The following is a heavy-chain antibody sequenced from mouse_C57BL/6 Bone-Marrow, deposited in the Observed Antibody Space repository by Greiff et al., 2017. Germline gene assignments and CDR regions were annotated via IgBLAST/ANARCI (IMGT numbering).Heavy chain of an antibody. Sequence: EVHLVESGPGLVKPSQSLSLTCSVTGYSITSGYYWNWIRQFPGNKLEWMGYISYDGSNNYNPSLKNRISITRDTSKNQFFLKLNSVTTEDTATYYCARGAMVTSYYFDYWGQGTTLTVSS. V-gene: IGHV3-6*01. CDR1: GYSITSGYY. CDR3: ARGAMVTSYYFDY. J-gene: IGHJ2*01. D-gene: IGHD2-2*01. CDR2: ISYDGSN.